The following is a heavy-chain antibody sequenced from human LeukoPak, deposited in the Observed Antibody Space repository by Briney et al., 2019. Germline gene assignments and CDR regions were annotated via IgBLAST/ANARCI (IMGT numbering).Heavy chain of an antibody. Sequence: SETLSLTCTVSGNSISTDYWSWIRQPPGKRLEWIGYINYSGITNYNPSLKSRVTISVDTSKNQFSLKLSSVTAADTAVYYCARGLWFVVPGAFDIWGRGTMVTVSS. D-gene: IGHD3-10*01. CDR1: GNSISTDY. CDR2: INYSGIT. J-gene: IGHJ3*02. V-gene: IGHV4-59*01. CDR3: ARGLWFVVPGAFDI.